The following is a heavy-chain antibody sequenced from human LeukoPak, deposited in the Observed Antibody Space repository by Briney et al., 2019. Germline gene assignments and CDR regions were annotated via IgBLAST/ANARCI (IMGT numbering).Heavy chain of an antibody. V-gene: IGHV3-21*01. D-gene: IGHD3-3*01. CDR2: ISRSSSYI. Sequence: GRSLRLSCAASGFTFSTYTMNWVRQAPGKGLGWVSSISRSSSYIYYANSVKGRFTISRDNAKNALYLQMNSLRAEDTAVYYCARDPFGYHTSLDYWGQGTLVTVSS. J-gene: IGHJ4*02. CDR3: ARDPFGYHTSLDY. CDR1: GFTFSTYT.